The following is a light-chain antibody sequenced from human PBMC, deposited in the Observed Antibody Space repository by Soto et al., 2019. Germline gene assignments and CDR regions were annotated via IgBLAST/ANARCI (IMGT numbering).Light chain of an antibody. CDR2: VAS. V-gene: IGKV1-39*01. CDR1: QSISSN. CDR3: QQSYSNPYT. Sequence: DIQMTQSPSSLSASVGDRVTITCRASQSISSNLNWYQQKPGEAHKLLISVASSLQSGVPSRFSGSESETDYPLTISRLQPEDFATDYWQQSYSNPYTFGHGHKLEIK. J-gene: IGKJ2*01.